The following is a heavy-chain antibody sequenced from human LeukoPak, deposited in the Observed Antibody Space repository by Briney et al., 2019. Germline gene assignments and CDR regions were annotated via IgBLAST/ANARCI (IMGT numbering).Heavy chain of an antibody. J-gene: IGHJ6*02. CDR3: ARDGPESSSRSGNYYYGMDV. CDR2: IYPGDSDT. CDR1: GYSFTSYW. Sequence: RGESLKISCKGSGYSFTSYWIGWVRQMPGKGLEWMGIIYPGDSDTRYSPSFQGQVTISADKSISTAYLQWSSLKASDTAMYYCARDGPESSSRSGNYYYGMDVWGQGTTVTVSS. V-gene: IGHV5-51*01. D-gene: IGHD6-6*01.